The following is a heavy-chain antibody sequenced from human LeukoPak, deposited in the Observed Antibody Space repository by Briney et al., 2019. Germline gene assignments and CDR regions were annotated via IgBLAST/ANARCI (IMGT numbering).Heavy chain of an antibody. V-gene: IGHV1-2*02. CDR1: GYTFTGYY. Sequence: ASVKVSCKASGYTFTGYYMHWVRQAPGQGLEWMGWINPNNGGTNYAQRFQGRVTMTRDTSISTAYMELSRLRSDDTAVYYCARVNCGGDCYPGTIYYYYYMDVWGKGTTVTVSS. J-gene: IGHJ6*03. CDR3: ARVNCGGDCYPGTIYYYYYMDV. CDR2: INPNNGGT. D-gene: IGHD2-21*02.